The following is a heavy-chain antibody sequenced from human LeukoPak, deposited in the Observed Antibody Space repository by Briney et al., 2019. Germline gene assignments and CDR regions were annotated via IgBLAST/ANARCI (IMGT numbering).Heavy chain of an antibody. V-gene: IGHV1-2*02. J-gene: IGHJ4*02. D-gene: IGHD3-10*01. CDR3: ARTRGRHATMAYFDY. Sequence: ASVKVSCKASGYTFTDSYIHWVRQAPGQGLEWIGWINPNGGETIYAQKLQGSVTMTRDTSINTAYMELNRLRSDDTAVYFCARTRGRHATMAYFDYWGQGTLVTVSS. CDR2: INPNGGET. CDR1: GYTFTDSY.